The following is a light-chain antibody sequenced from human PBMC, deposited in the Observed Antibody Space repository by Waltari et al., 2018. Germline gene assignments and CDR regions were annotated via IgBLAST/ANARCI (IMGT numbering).Light chain of an antibody. CDR2: DAS. CDR1: ETINTW. J-gene: IGKJ2*01. V-gene: IGKV1-5*01. Sequence: DIQMTQSPSTLSASVGDRATITCRASETINTWLAWYQQEPGKAPNPLIYDASSLQSGVPSRFSGSGSGTEFTLTISSLQPGDFATYHCQQYNSYPYTFGQGTKLEI. CDR3: QQYNSYPYT.